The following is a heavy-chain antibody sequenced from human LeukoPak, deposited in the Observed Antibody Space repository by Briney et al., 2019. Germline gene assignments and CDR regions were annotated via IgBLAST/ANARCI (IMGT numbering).Heavy chain of an antibody. CDR2: INHSGST. J-gene: IGHJ4*02. V-gene: IGHV4-34*01. Sequence: GSLRLSCAASGFTFTNYAMNWVRQAPGKGLEWIGEINHSGSTNYNPSLKSRVTISVDTSKNQFSLKLSSVTAADTAVYYCARGGDSSGYYYREFDYWGQGTLVTVSS. CDR3: ARGGDSSGYYYREFDY. D-gene: IGHD3-22*01. CDR1: GFTFTNYA.